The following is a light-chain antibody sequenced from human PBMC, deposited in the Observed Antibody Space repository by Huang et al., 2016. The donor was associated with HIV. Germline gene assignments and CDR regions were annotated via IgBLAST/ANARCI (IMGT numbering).Light chain of an antibody. CDR1: QRVSSN. V-gene: IGKV3-15*01. J-gene: IGKJ2*01. CDR3: QQYNNWPLYT. Sequence: EIVMTQSPVTLSVSPGERATFSCRASQRVSSNLAWYQQKPGQAPRLLIYGASTRATGSPARFSGSGSGTEFTLTISSLQSEDFAVYYCQQYNNWPLYTFGQGTKLEIK. CDR2: GAS.